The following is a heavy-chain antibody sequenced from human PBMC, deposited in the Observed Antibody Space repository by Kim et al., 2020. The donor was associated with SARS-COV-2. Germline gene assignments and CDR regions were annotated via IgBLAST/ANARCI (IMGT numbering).Heavy chain of an antibody. Sequence: SETLSLTCTVSGGSISSSSYYWGWIRQPPGKGLEWIGSIYYSVSTYYNPSLKSRVTISVDTSKNQFSLKLSSVTAADTAVYYCARPHPAAAGTDAFDIWG. CDR3: ARPHPAAAGTDAFDI. CDR1: GGSISSSSYY. D-gene: IGHD6-13*01. J-gene: IGHJ3*02. CDR2: IYYSVST. V-gene: IGHV4-39*01.